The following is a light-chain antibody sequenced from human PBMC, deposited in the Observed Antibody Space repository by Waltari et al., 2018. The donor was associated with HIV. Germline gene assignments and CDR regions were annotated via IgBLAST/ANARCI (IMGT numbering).Light chain of an antibody. Sequence: QSVLTQPPSASGTPGQNVTISCSGNTSNIGTNIVNWYHQFPGAAPKLLTYGNKQRPSGVPARFSGPKSGTSASLAISGLQSEDEADYFCAAWDDTLNGLFGGGTKLTVL. J-gene: IGLJ2*01. CDR3: AAWDDTLNGL. CDR2: GNK. V-gene: IGLV1-44*01. CDR1: TSNIGTNI.